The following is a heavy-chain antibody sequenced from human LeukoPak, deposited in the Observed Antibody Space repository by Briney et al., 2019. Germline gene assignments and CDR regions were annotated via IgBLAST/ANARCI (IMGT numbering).Heavy chain of an antibody. CDR1: GFTFSNYE. CDR2: ISSSGSSI. J-gene: IGHJ4*02. V-gene: IGHV3-48*03. D-gene: IGHD4-17*01. CDR3: ARAYGDFDY. Sequence: PGGSLRLSCAASGFTFSNYEMNWVRQAPGKGLEWVSYISSSGSSIYYADSVKGRFTISRGNAKNSLYLQMNSLRAEDTAVYYCARAYGDFDYWGQGTLVTVPS.